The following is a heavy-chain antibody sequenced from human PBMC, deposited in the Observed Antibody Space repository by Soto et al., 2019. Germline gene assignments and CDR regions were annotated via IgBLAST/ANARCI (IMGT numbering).Heavy chain of an antibody. J-gene: IGHJ6*02. CDR3: ARDLQELWFGELLSFPHPVYGMDV. Sequence: PGGSLRLSCAASGFTVSSNYMSWVRQAPGKGLEWVSVIYSGGSTYYADSVKGRFTISRDNSKNTLYLQMNSLRAEDTAVYYCARDLQELWFGELLSFPHPVYGMDVWGQGTTVTVSS. CDR2: IYSGGST. V-gene: IGHV3-66*01. CDR1: GFTVSSNY. D-gene: IGHD3-10*01.